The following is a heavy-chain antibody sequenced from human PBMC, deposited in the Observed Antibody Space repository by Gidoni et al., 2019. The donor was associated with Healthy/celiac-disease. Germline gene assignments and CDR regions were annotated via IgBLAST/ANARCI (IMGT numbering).Heavy chain of an antibody. J-gene: IGHJ4*02. Sequence: EVQLVESGGGLVKPGGSLRLSCADSGVIFCNACMSWVRQAPGKGLEWVVRIKSKTDGATTDYAAPVKGRFTISRDDSKNTLYLQMNSLKTEDTAVYYCTTEVGYCSGGSCQETNIDYWGQGTLVTVSS. CDR2: IKSKTDGATT. CDR1: GVIFCNAC. CDR3: TTEVGYCSGGSCQETNIDY. D-gene: IGHD2-15*01. V-gene: IGHV3-15*01.